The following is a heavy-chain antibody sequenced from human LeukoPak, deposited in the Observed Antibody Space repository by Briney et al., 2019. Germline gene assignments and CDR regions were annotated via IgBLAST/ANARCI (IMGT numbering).Heavy chain of an antibody. D-gene: IGHD4-17*01. CDR1: GFTFSSYS. Sequence: PGGSLRLSCAASGFTFSSYSMNWVRQAPGKGLEWVSSISSSSSYICYADSVKGRFTISRDNAKNSLYLQMNSLRAEDTAVYYCAREVTIGSNWFDPWGQGTLVTVSS. CDR2: ISSSSSYI. J-gene: IGHJ5*02. V-gene: IGHV3-21*01. CDR3: AREVTIGSNWFDP.